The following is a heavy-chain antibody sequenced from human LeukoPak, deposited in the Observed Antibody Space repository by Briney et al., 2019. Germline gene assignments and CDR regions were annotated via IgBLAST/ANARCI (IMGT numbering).Heavy chain of an antibody. V-gene: IGHV1-2*02. CDR2: INPNSGGT. CDR3: ARDRSSDY. Sequence: ASVKVSCKASVYIFPGYFMHWVRQAPGQGLEWMGWINPNSGGTNYAQKFQGRVTMTRDTSISTAYMELSRLRSDDTAVYYCARDRSSDYWCQGTLVTVSS. J-gene: IGHJ4*02. CDR1: VYIFPGYF.